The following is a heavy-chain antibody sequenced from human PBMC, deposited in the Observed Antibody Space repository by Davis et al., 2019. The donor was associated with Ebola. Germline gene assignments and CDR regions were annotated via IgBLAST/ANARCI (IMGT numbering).Heavy chain of an antibody. CDR2: IFSNDEK. J-gene: IGHJ6*02. CDR1: GFSLSNARMG. D-gene: IGHD2/OR15-2a*01. V-gene: IGHV2-26*01. CDR3: ARIFLGGFHDTLLRPGYYYYYGMDV. Sequence: SGPTLVKPTETLTLTCTVSGFSLSNARMGVSWIRQPPGKALEWLAHIFSNDEKSYSTSLKSRLTISKDTSKSQVVLTMTNMDPVDTATYYCARIFLGGFHDTLLRPGYYYYYGMDVWGQGTTVTVSS.